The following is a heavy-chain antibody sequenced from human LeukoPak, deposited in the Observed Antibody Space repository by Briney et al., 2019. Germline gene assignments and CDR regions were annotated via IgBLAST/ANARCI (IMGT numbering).Heavy chain of an antibody. V-gene: IGHV4-59*08. CDR2: IYYSGST. CDR3: ARPVVNDLDAFDI. Sequence: PSETLSLTCTVSGGSISSYYGSWIRQPPGKGLEWIGYIYYSGSTNYNPSLKSRVTISVDTSKNQFSLKLSSVTAADTAVYYCARPVVNDLDAFDIWGQGTMVTVSS. CDR1: GGSISSYY. J-gene: IGHJ3*02. D-gene: IGHD3-22*01.